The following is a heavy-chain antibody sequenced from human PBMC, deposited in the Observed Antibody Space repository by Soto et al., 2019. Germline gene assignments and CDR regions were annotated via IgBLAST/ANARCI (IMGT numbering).Heavy chain of an antibody. CDR1: GFTFSSYS. Sequence: GSLRLSCAASGFTFSSYSMNWVRQAPGKGLEWVSYISSSSSTIYYTDSVKGRFTISRDNAKNSLYLQMNSLRAEDTAVYYCARDVSRDAFDIWGQGTMVTVSS. CDR2: ISSSSSTI. V-gene: IGHV3-48*04. J-gene: IGHJ3*02. CDR3: ARDVSRDAFDI.